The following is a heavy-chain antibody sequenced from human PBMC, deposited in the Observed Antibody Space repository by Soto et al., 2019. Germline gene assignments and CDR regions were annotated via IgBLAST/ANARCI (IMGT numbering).Heavy chain of an antibody. Sequence: QVQLVESGGGVVQPGRSLRLSCAASGFTFSRNGMHWVRQAPGKGLEWVGVISYDGSNKYHADSVKGRFTISRDNSKNTLYLQMNSLRAEDTAVYHCAKDRVESGLGEVDYWGQGTLVTVSS. CDR3: AKDRVESGLGEVDY. D-gene: IGHD3-16*01. J-gene: IGHJ4*02. V-gene: IGHV3-30*18. CDR2: ISYDGSNK. CDR1: GFTFSRNG.